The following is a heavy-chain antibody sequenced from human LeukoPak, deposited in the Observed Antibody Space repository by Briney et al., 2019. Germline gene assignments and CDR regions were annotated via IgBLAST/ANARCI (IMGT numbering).Heavy chain of an antibody. CDR1: GFTFSSYS. V-gene: IGHV3-48*01. CDR2: ISSSSSTI. Sequence: GGSLRLSCAASGFTFSSYSMNWVRQAPGKGLEWVSYISSSSSTIYYADSVKGRFTISRDNAENSLFLQMNSLRAEDTAVYYCARGDCNGGSCYLSLTTIDYWGQGTLVTVSS. J-gene: IGHJ4*02. CDR3: ARGDCNGGSCYLSLTTIDY. D-gene: IGHD2-15*01.